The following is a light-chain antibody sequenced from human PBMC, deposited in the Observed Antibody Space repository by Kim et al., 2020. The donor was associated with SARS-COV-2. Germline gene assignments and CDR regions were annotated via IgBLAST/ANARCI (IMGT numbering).Light chain of an antibody. CDR1: NIEKKN. J-gene: IGLJ2*01. CDR2: RDS. CDR3: QAWDSVSKV. V-gene: IGLV3-9*01. Sequence: SYELTQPLSVSVALGQTARIICGGNNIEKKNVHWYQQRPGQAPILVMYRDSKRPSGIPERLSVSNSGYTATRTISRVQAGDEADYHCQAWDSVSKVFGEG.